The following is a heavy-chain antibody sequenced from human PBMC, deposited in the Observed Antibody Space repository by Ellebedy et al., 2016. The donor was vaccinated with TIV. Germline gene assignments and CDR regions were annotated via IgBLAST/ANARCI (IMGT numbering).Heavy chain of an antibody. CDR3: ARDTLFDGGRSIGSYWFDP. CDR1: GYTFSNYG. Sequence: ASVKVSXKASGYTFSNYGISWVRRAPGQGLEWMGWISAYNGNTNYAQKVQGRVTMSTDTSTRTAYMELRSLRSDDTAVYYCARDTLFDGGRSIGSYWFDPWGQGTLVTVSS. D-gene: IGHD4-23*01. V-gene: IGHV1-18*01. J-gene: IGHJ5*02. CDR2: ISAYNGNT.